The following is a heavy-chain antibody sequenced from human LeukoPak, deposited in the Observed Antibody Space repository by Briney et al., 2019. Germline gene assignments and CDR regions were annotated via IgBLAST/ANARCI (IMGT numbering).Heavy chain of an antibody. J-gene: IGHJ4*02. V-gene: IGHV4-39*01. CDR3: ARQVYSGTHYFDY. D-gene: IGHD1-26*01. Sequence: SETLSLTCTVSGGSISSRSCCWGWIRQPPGKGLEWIGTIYYSGSTYYNPSLKSRVTISVDTSKNQFSLRLSSVAAADTAVYYCARQVYSGTHYFDYWGQGTLVTVSS. CDR2: IYYSGST. CDR1: GGSISSRSCC.